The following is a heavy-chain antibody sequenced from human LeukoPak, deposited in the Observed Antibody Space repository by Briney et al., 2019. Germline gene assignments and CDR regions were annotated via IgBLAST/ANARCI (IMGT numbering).Heavy chain of an antibody. Sequence: GGSLRLSCAASGFTFSSYAMHWVRQALGKGLEWVAVISYDGSNKYYADSVKGRFTISRDNSKNTLYLQMNSLRAEDTAVYYCAILAVAGRTFDYWGQGTLVTVSS. CDR2: ISYDGSNK. D-gene: IGHD6-19*01. CDR1: GFTFSSYA. CDR3: AILAVAGRTFDY. V-gene: IGHV3-30-3*01. J-gene: IGHJ4*02.